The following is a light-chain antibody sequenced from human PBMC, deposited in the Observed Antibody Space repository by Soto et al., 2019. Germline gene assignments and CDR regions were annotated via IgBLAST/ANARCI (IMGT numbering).Light chain of an antibody. J-gene: IGKJ5*01. CDR1: QSISDT. V-gene: IGKV3D-15*01. CDR3: HQRSNWLDT. Sequence: EIVMTQSPATLSVSPGGRATLSCRASQSISDTLAWYQQKPGQAPRLLIHGASTRATGIPARFSGSGSGTDFTLTISSLEAEDFAVYYCHQRSNWLDTFGQGTRLEN. CDR2: GAS.